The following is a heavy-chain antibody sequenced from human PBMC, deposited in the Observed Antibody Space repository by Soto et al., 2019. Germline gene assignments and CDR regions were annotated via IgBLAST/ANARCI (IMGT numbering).Heavy chain of an antibody. D-gene: IGHD3-16*01. CDR2: IHYSGST. CDR3: ARVWGYAFDY. J-gene: IGHJ4*02. Sequence: QVQLQESGPRLVKPSETLSLTCTVSGGSISSYYWSWIRQPPGKGLGWIGYIHYSGSTNYNPSLKTRVTISVATSKNQFSLKLSSVTAADTAVYYCARVWGYAFDYWGQGTLVTVSS. V-gene: IGHV4-59*01. CDR1: GGSISSYY.